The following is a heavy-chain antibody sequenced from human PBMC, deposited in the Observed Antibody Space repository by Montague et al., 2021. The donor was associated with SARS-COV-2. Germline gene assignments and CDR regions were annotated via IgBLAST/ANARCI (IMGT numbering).Heavy chain of an antibody. D-gene: IGHD1-7*01. CDR2: ISYDGSNK. J-gene: IGHJ3*02. CDR3: ATELELSAFDI. V-gene: IGHV3-30*04. Sequence: SLRLSCAASGFTFSSYAMHWFRQTPGKGLEWVAVISYDGSNKYYVDSVKGRFTISRDNSKNTLYLQMNSLRAEDTAVYYCATELELSAFDIWGQGTMVTVSS. CDR1: GFTFSSYA.